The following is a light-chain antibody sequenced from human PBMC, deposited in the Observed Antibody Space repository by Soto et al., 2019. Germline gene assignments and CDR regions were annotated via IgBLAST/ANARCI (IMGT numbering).Light chain of an antibody. Sequence: IVLTQSPGTLSLSPGEGATLSCRAIQSVTSSYLAWYQQKPGQAPRLLIYGASSRATGIPDRFSGSGSGTDFTLTISRLEPEDFAVYYCQQYGSSPPLSFGGGTKVDI. CDR2: GAS. V-gene: IGKV3-20*01. CDR1: QSVTSSY. J-gene: IGKJ4*01. CDR3: QQYGSSPPLS.